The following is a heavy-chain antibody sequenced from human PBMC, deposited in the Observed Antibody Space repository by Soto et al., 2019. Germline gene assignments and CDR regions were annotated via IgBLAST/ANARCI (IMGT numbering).Heavy chain of an antibody. CDR2: ISYGGST. D-gene: IGHD2-15*01. CDR3: SRGVLL. V-gene: IGHV4-31*03. CDR1: GGSITSAGYC. J-gene: IGHJ4*02. Sequence: QVQLQESGPGVVKPSRTLSLTCTVSGGSITSAGYCWSWIRQHPGKGLDWIGCISYGGSTSYNLSLHGRVTIPVDTSKNQFSLTQSSVTAADTAVDYCSRGVLLWGQGALITVSS.